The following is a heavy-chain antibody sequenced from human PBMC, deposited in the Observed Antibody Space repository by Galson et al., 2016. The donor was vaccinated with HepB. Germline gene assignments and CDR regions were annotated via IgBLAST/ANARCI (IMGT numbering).Heavy chain of an antibody. CDR2: IVPIFGTA. CDR3: VRAYCGRDCHSVPAWFDR. D-gene: IGHD2-21*02. CDR1: GGTFTTYT. J-gene: IGHJ5*02. V-gene: IGHV1-69*13. Sequence: SVKVSCKASGGTFTTYTINWLRQAPGQGLEWVGAIVPIFGTAKYAQKFQGRVTITGDESTNTAYMKLSSLTSEDTAVYYCVRAYCGRDCHSVPAWFDRWGQGTLVTVST.